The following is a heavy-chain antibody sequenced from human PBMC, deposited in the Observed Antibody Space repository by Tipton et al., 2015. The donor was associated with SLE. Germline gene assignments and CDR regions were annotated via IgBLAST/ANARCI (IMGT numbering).Heavy chain of an antibody. Sequence: TLSLTCAVYGGSFSGYYGSWIRQPPGKGLEWIGEMSHSGGTNYNPSLKSRVTISVDTSKNQFSLKLSSVTAADTAVYYCARRQWGSGYDYFDYWGQGTLVTVSS. CDR2: MSHSGGT. D-gene: IGHD5-12*01. V-gene: IGHV4-34*01. J-gene: IGHJ4*02. CDR1: GGSFSGYY. CDR3: ARRQWGSGYDYFDY.